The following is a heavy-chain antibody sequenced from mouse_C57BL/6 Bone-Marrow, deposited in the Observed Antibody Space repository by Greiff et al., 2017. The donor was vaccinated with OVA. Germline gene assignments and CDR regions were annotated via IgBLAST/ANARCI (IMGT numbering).Heavy chain of an antibody. CDR1: GYTFTSYW. J-gene: IGHJ2*01. D-gene: IGHD4-1*01. CDR3: AKLGVDY. V-gene: IGHV1-59*01. CDR2: IDPSDSYT. Sequence: QVQLKQPGAELVRPGTSVKLSCKASGYTFTSYWMHWVKQRPGQGLEWIGVIDPSDSYTNYNQKFKGKATLTVDTSSSTAYMQLSSLTSEDSAVYYCAKLGVDYWGQGTTLTVSS.